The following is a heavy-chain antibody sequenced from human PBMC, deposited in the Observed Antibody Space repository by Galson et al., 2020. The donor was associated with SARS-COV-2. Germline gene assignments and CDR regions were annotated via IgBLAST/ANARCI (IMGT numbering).Heavy chain of an antibody. CDR3: AREPMKYFAGKNAYYYYGMDV. Sequence: SEPLSLTCAVSGGSISSSNWWSWVRQPPGKGLEWIGEIYHSGSTNYNPSLKSRVTISVDKSKNQFSLKLSSVTAADTAVYYCAREPMKYFAGKNAYYYYGMDVWGQGTTVTVSS. V-gene: IGHV4-4*02. D-gene: IGHD3-10*01. CDR2: IYHSGST. CDR1: GGSISSSNW. J-gene: IGHJ6*02.